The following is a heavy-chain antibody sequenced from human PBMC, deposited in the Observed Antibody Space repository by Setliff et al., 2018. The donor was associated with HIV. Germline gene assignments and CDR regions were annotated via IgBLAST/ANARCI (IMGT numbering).Heavy chain of an antibody. V-gene: IGHV3-30*02. CDR1: GFTFSSYG. J-gene: IGHJ6*03. CDR2: IRYDGSNK. D-gene: IGHD3-22*01. CDR3: AKQGSGYDYYYMDV. Sequence: AGGSLRLSCAASGFTFSSYGMHWVRQAPGKGLEWVAFIRYDGSNKYYADSVKGRFTISRDNSKSTLYLQMNSLRAEDTAVYYCAKQGSGYDYYYMDVWGKGTTVTVSS.